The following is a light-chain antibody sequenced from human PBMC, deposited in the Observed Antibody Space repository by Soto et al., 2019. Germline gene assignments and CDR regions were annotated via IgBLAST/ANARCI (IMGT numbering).Light chain of an antibody. V-gene: IGKV2-28*01. CDR1: QSLLHSNGYNY. CDR3: VQALQTPSLFT. Sequence: DIVMTQSPLSLPVTPGEPASISCRSSQSLLHSNGYNYLGWYLQKPGQSPQLLIYLGSNRASGVPDRFSGSGSGTDFTLKISRVEAEDVGVYYCVQALQTPSLFTFGPGTKVYIK. CDR2: LGS. J-gene: IGKJ3*01.